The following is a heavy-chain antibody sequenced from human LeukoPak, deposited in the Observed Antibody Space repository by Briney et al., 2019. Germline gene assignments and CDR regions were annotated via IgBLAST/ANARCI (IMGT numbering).Heavy chain of an antibody. CDR3: ARGRGIAAAGTLWYFDY. J-gene: IGHJ4*02. CDR2: INHSGST. Sequence: PSETLSLTCAVYGGSFSGYYWSWIRQPPGKGLEWIGEINHSGSTNYNPSLKSRVTISLDTSKNQFSLKLSFVTAADTAVYYCARGRGIAAAGTLWYFDYWGQGTLVTVSS. D-gene: IGHD6-13*01. V-gene: IGHV4-34*01. CDR1: GGSFSGYY.